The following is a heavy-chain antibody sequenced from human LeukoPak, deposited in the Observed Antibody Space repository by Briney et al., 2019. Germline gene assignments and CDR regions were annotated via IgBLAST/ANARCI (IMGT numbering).Heavy chain of an antibody. D-gene: IGHD4-23*01. CDR2: IYSGGST. CDR3: ARATVVTNAFDI. V-gene: IGHV3-53*01. Sequence: PGGSLRLSCAASGFTVSSNYMSWVRQAPGKGLEWVSVIYSGGSTYYADSVKGRFTISRDNSKNTLYLRMNSLRAEDTAVYYCARATVVTNAFDIWGQGTMVTVSS. J-gene: IGHJ3*02. CDR1: GFTVSSNY.